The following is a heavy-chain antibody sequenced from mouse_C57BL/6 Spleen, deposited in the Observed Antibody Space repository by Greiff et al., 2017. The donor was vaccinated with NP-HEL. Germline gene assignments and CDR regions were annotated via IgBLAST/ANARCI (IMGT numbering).Heavy chain of an antibody. V-gene: IGHV1-26*01. J-gene: IGHJ4*01. D-gene: IGHD2-3*01. CDR2: INPNNGGT. CDR3: ARGIYDGIPTYYYAMDY. Sequence: EVQLQQSGPELVKPGASVKISCKASGYTFTDYYMNWVKQSHGKSLEWIGDINPNNGGTSYNQKFKGKATLTVDKSSSTAYMELRSLTSEDSAVYYCARGIYDGIPTYYYAMDYWGQGTSVTVSS. CDR1: GYTFTDYY.